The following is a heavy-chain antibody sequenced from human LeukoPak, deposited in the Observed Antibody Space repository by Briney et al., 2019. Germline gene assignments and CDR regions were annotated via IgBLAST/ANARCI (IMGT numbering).Heavy chain of an antibody. CDR1: GGSISSGNYY. Sequence: SQTLSLTCTVSGGSISSGNYYWSWIRQPAGKGLEWIGRIYTSGSTNYNPSLKSRVTISVDTSKNQFSLKLTSVTAADTAVYYCARDFNGDYPDYWGQGTLVTFSS. J-gene: IGHJ4*02. CDR2: IYTSGST. D-gene: IGHD4-17*01. CDR3: ARDFNGDYPDY. V-gene: IGHV4-61*02.